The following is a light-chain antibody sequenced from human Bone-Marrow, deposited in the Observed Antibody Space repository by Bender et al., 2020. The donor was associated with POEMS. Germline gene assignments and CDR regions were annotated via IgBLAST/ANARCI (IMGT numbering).Light chain of an antibody. CDR3: SAWDDSLSGWV. Sequence: QSVLTQPPSVSGAPGQRVTISCTGSSSNIGAGYDVHWYQQLPGTAPKVLIYGNINRPSGVPDRFSASKSGTSASLAISELQSEDEALYYCSAWDDSLSGWVFGGGTKLTVL. CDR1: SSNIGAGYD. J-gene: IGLJ3*02. CDR2: GNI. V-gene: IGLV1-40*01.